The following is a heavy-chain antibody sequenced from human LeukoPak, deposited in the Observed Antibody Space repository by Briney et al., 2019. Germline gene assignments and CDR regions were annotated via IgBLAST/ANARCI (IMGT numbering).Heavy chain of an antibody. V-gene: IGHV4-39*01. CDR1: GGSITSSGDY. Sequence: PSETLSLTCTVSGGSITSSGDYWVWIRQPLGKGLEWIASIYYTGSTYYNPSLKSRVTISADMSRNQFSLKLSSVTAADTAVYYCARRNTGYDSLGPNWGQGTLVTVSS. D-gene: IGHD5-12*01. J-gene: IGHJ4*02. CDR2: IYYTGST. CDR3: ARRNTGYDSLGPN.